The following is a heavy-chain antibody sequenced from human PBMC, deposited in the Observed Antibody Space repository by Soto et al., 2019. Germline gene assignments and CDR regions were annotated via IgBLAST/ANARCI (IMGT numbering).Heavy chain of an antibody. CDR3: ARLGGFDESGWYEGY. CDR1: GYSFTSYW. J-gene: IGHJ4*02. CDR2: IYPGDSDT. Sequence: LGESLKISCKGSGYSFTSYWIGWVRQMPGKGLEWMGIIYPGDSDTRYSPSFQGQVTISADKSISTAYLQWSSLKASDTAMYYCARLGGFDESGWYEGYWGQGTLVTVSS. D-gene: IGHD6-19*01. V-gene: IGHV5-51*01.